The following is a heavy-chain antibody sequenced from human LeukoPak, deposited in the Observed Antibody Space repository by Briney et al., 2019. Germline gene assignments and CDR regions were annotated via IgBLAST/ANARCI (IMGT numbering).Heavy chain of an antibody. Sequence: PGGSLRLSCAASGFTFSSYGMHWVRQAPGKWLEWVAFIRYDGSNKYYADSVKGRFTISRDNSKNTLYLQMNSLRAEDTAVYYCAKEGYCSSTSCYYFDYWGQGTLVTVSS. CDR2: IRYDGSNK. J-gene: IGHJ4*02. CDR1: GFTFSSYG. CDR3: AKEGYCSSTSCYYFDY. V-gene: IGHV3-30*02. D-gene: IGHD2-2*01.